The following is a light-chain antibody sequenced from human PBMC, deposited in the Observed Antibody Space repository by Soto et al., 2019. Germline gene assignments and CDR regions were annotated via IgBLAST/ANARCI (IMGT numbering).Light chain of an antibody. CDR3: QQYNYWPIT. CDR2: GAS. Sequence: EVVMTQSPATVSLSPGERFTLSLRSSQSVADNLAWFQQKPGQGPRLLIYGASTRATGIPARFSGSGSETDFTLTVSSLRSEDSAVYYCQQYNYWPITFGQGTRLEI. V-gene: IGKV3-15*01. CDR1: QSVADN. J-gene: IGKJ5*01.